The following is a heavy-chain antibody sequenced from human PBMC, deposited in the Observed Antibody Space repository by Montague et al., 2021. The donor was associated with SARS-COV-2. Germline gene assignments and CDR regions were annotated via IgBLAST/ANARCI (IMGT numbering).Heavy chain of an antibody. V-gene: IGHV3-30*04. D-gene: IGHD1-26*01. CDR3: ARVVGDYKHDIDD. CDR1: GFTFSRYT. CDR2: ISYNGNNK. Sequence: SLRLSCAASGFTFSRYTMHWVRQAPGKGLEWVALISYNGNNKYYADSVKGRFTISRDNSDNTLYLEMNSLRAEDTAVYYCARVVGDYKHDIDDWGQGTLVTVSS. J-gene: IGHJ4*01.